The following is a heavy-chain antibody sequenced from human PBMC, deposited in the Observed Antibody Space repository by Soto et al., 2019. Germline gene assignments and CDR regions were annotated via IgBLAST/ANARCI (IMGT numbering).Heavy chain of an antibody. V-gene: IGHV1-69*01. J-gene: IGHJ6*02. Sequence: QAQLEQSGGEVKKPGSSVKVSCKASRVAFSKFIVTWVRQAPGLGLEWVGGIIPIFGTANYAQKFQGRVTITADESTSTSYMEVNNMRSEDTAVYYCAKVRYSSPMGYYYGMAVGGQGTTFPVSS. D-gene: IGHD6-19*01. CDR2: IIPIFGTA. CDR1: RVAFSKFI. CDR3: AKVRYSSPMGYYYGMAV.